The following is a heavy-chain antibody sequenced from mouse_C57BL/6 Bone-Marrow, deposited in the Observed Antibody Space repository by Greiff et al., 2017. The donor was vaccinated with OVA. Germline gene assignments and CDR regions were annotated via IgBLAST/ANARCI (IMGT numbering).Heavy chain of an antibody. CDR3: ARGLYGSSYGYFDV. CDR2: ISYDGSN. V-gene: IGHV3-6*01. D-gene: IGHD1-1*01. Sequence: VQLKQSGPGLVKPSQSLSLPCSVTGYSITSGYYWNWIRQFPGNKLEWMGYISYDGSNNYNPSLKNRISITRDTSKNQFFLKLNSVTTEDTATYYCARGLYGSSYGYFDVWGTGTTVTVSS. CDR1: GYSITSGYY. J-gene: IGHJ1*03.